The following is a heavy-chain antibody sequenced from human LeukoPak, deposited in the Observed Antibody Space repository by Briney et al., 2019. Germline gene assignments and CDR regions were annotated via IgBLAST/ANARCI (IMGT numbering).Heavy chain of an antibody. Sequence: PGGSLRLSCTVSGFTVSSNSMSWVRQAPGKGLEWVSFIYSDNTHYSDSVKGRFTISRDNSKNTLYLQMDSLRAEDTAVYYCVKEIYGDSTGGRFQHWGQGTLVTVSS. CDR3: VKEIYGDSTGGRFQH. J-gene: IGHJ1*01. D-gene: IGHD4-17*01. V-gene: IGHV3-53*01. CDR1: GFTVSSNS. CDR2: IYSDNT.